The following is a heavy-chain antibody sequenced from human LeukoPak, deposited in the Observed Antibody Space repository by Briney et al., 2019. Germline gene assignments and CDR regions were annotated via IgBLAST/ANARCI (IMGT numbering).Heavy chain of an antibody. J-gene: IGHJ3*02. CDR2: IYYTGST. D-gene: IGHD3-3*01. CDR1: GGSIRSSNFF. V-gene: IGHV4-39*01. CDR3: ARHYDFWSGYVDDAFDI. Sequence: SETLSLTCTVSGGSIRSSNFFWAWIRQPPGKGLKWLASIYYTGSTYYNPSLKSRVSVSIDTSKNQFSLKLNSVTAADTAIYYCARHYDFWSGYVDDAFDIWGQGTLVTVSS.